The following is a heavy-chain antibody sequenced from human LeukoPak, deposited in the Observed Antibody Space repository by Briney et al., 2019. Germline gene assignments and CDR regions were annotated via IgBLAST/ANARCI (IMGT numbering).Heavy chain of an antibody. CDR2: INHSGST. Sequence: SDTLPLTCAVYGGSFSGYYWSWIRQPPGKGLEWIGEINHSGSTNYNPSLKSRVTISVDTSKNQFSLKLSSVTAADTAVYYCASSSGQHWGQGTLVTVSS. CDR3: ASSSGQH. CDR1: GGSFSGYY. V-gene: IGHV4-34*01. J-gene: IGHJ1*01. D-gene: IGHD3-10*01.